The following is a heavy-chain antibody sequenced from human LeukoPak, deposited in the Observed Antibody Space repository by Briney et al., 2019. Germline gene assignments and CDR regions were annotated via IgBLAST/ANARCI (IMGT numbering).Heavy chain of an antibody. CDR3: ARGLFPVDY. J-gene: IGHJ4*02. V-gene: IGHV3-23*01. Sequence: GGSLRLSCAASGFTFSSYAMSWVRQAPGKGLEWVSAISGSGGSTYYADSVKGRFTISRDNSKNTLCVQMNSLRAEDTAVYYCARGLFPVDYWGQGTLVTVSS. D-gene: IGHD2/OR15-2a*01. CDR2: ISGSGGST. CDR1: GFTFSSYA.